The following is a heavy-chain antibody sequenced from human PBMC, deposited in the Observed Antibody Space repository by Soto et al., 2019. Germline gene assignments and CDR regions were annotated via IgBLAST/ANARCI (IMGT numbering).Heavy chain of an antibody. J-gene: IGHJ4*02. Sequence: QITLKESGPTLVKPTQTLTLTCTFSGYSLSSSGVGVGWIRQPPGRALEWLVLIYWDDDRRYSPSLKSRLTITKDTSINQVVLTMTNMDPVDTATYYCAHQSGLGAITHCGQGTLVTVSS. CDR1: GYSLSSSGVG. CDR2: IYWDDDR. CDR3: AHQSGLGAITH. D-gene: IGHD1-26*01. V-gene: IGHV2-5*02.